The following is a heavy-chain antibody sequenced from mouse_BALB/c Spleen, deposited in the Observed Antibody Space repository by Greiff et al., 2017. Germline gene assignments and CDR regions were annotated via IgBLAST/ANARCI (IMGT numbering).Heavy chain of an antibody. V-gene: IGHV2-3*01. CDR3: AKGGGLGYPAWFAY. Sequence: VKLQESGPGLVAPSQSLSITCTVSGFSLTSYGVSWVRQPPGKGLEWLGVIWGDGSTNYHSALISRLSISKDNSKSQVFLKLNSLQTDDTATYYCAKGGGLGYPAWFAYWGQGTLVTVSA. J-gene: IGHJ3*01. CDR2: IWGDGST. CDR1: GFSLTSYG.